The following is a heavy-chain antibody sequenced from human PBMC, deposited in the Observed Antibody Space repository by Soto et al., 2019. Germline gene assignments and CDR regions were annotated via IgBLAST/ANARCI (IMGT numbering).Heavy chain of an antibody. CDR1: GYTFTSYG. V-gene: IGHV1-18*01. J-gene: IGHJ6*02. D-gene: IGHD2-8*02. CDR3: ARAGGRNFYYGMDV. CDR2: ISAYNYNT. Sequence: QVQLVQSGAEVKKPGASVKVSCKASGYTFTSYGISWVRQAPGQGLEWMGWISAYNYNTNYAQKLQGRVTMTTDTFTSTDYMEVRSLRSDDTAVYYCARAGGRNFYYGMDVWGQGTTVTVSS.